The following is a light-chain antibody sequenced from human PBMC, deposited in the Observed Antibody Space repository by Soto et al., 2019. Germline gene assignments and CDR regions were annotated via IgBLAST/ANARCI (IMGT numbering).Light chain of an antibody. CDR2: DAS. CDR1: QSVSGY. CDR3: QQRSNWPYLT. V-gene: IGKV3-11*01. Sequence: EIVLTQSPDTLSLSPGERATLSCRASQSVSGYLGWYQQKPGQAPRLLIYDASNRAYGVPARFRGSGSGTNFTLTIASLEPDDFAVYYCQQRSNWPYLTFGGGTRLEI. J-gene: IGKJ4*01.